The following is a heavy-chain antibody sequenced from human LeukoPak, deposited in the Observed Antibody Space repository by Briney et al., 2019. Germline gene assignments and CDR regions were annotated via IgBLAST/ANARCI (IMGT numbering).Heavy chain of an antibody. D-gene: IGHD3-3*01. V-gene: IGHV1-2*02. CDR2: INPNSGGT. Sequence: ASVKVSCKASGYTFTGYYMHWVRQAPGQGLEWMGWINPNSGGTNYAQKFQGRVTMTRDTSISTAYMELSRLRSEDTAVYYCARGLPAIRRAIFGVATISRRAYYYYYMDVWGKGTTVTVSS. CDR3: ARGLPAIRRAIFGVATISRRAYYYYYMDV. J-gene: IGHJ6*03. CDR1: GYTFTGYY.